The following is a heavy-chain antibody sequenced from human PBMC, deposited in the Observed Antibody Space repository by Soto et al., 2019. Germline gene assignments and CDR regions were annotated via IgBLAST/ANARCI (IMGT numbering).Heavy chain of an antibody. J-gene: IGHJ6*02. CDR2: VRSKTQNYAT. CDR1: GFSLSDSA. V-gene: IGHV3-73*01. Sequence: GGSLRLSCVVSGFSLSDSAIHWVRQASGKGLEWVGRVRSKTQNYATEFAASVRGRFTISRDNSKNTLYLQMSGLRAEDTAVYYCAKFIRGGNDIYYYYYGMDVWGQGTTVTVSS. CDR3: AKFIRGGNDIYYYYYGMDV. D-gene: IGHD3-10*01.